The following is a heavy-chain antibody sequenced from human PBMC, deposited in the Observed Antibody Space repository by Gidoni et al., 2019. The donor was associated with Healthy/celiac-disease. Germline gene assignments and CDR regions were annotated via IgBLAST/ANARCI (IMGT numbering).Heavy chain of an antibody. J-gene: IGHJ4*02. CDR3: ATDPGPNYYGSGSYYKGFDY. D-gene: IGHD3-10*01. CDR2: IIPTFGTA. CDR1: GGTFSSYA. Sequence: QVQLVQSGAEVKKPVSSVKVSCKASGGTFSSYAISWVRQAPGQGLEWMGGIIPTFGTANDAQKFQGRVTITADESTSTAYMELSSLRSEDTAVYYCATDPGPNYYGSGSYYKGFDYWGQGTLVTVSS. V-gene: IGHV1-69*01.